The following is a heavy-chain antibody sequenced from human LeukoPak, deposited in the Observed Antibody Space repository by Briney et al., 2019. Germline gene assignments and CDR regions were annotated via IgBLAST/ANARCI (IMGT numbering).Heavy chain of an antibody. Sequence: PSETLSLTCIVSSYSISSGYYWGWIRQPPGKGLEWIASIYHSGSTYYNPSLKSRVTISVDTSKNQFSLKLNSVTAADTAVYYCARDVGFQWIQHWGQGTLVTVSS. CDR3: ARDVGFQWIQH. D-gene: IGHD1-26*01. V-gene: IGHV4-38-2*02. CDR2: IYHSGST. J-gene: IGHJ1*01. CDR1: SYSISSGYY.